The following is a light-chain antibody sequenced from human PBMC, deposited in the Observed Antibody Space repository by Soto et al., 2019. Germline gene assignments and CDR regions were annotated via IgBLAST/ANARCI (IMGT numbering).Light chain of an antibody. V-gene: IGKV3-11*01. CDR2: DTS. CDR1: QSVGRS. Sequence: EIVLTQSPATLSLSPGERATLSCRASQSVGRSLAWYQQKPGQAPRLLIYDTSNRATGIPARFSGSGSGTDFTLTISSLEPEDFEVYYCQHRANWHLDFGRGTKVDI. CDR3: QHRANWHLD. J-gene: IGKJ4*01.